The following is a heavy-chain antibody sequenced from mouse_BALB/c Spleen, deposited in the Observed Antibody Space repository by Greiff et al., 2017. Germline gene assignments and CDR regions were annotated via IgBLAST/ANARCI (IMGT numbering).Heavy chain of an antibody. D-gene: IGHD1-1*01. V-gene: IGHV1-87*01. Sequence: QVQLKQSGAELARPGASVKLSCKASGYTFTSYWMQWVKQRPGQGLEWIGAIYPGDGDTRYTQKFKGKATLTADKSSSTAYMQLSSLASEDSAVYYCARKDYGSSDYWGQGTTLTVSS. CDR3: ARKDYGSSDY. CDR1: GYTFTSYW. CDR2: IYPGDGDT. J-gene: IGHJ2*01.